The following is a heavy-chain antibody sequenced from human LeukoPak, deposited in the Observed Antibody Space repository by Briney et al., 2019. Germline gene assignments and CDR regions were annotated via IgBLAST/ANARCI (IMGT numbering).Heavy chain of an antibody. J-gene: IGHJ5*02. Sequence: GGSLRLSCVASGFIFSSYAMSWVRQAPGKGLEWVSAISGSGGSTYYADSVKGRFTISRDSSKNTLYLQMNSLRAEDTAVYYCAKDRNIGGSGSYYRLNWFDPWGQGTLVTVSS. CDR1: GFIFSSYA. V-gene: IGHV3-23*01. CDR3: AKDRNIGGSGSYYRLNWFDP. CDR2: ISGSGGST. D-gene: IGHD3-10*01.